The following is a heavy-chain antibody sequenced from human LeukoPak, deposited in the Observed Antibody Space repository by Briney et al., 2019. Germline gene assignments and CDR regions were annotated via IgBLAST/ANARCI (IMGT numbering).Heavy chain of an antibody. V-gene: IGHV1-2*02. D-gene: IGHD6-13*01. CDR2: INPNSGGT. Sequence: GGSLRLSCAASGFTFSSYGMHWVRQAPGQGLEWMGWINPNSGGTNYAQKFQGRVTMTRDTSISTAYMELSRLRSDDTAVYYCARAHGIAGRSDYWGQGTLVTVSS. J-gene: IGHJ4*02. CDR3: ARAHGIAGRSDY. CDR1: GFTFSSYG.